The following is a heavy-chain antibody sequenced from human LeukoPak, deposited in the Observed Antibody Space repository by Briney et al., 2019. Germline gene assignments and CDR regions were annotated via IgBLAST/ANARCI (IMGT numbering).Heavy chain of an antibody. V-gene: IGHV3-30*04. CDR1: GFTFSSYA. CDR3: AREGSLDYGDYSYYFDY. J-gene: IGHJ4*02. CDR2: ISYDGSNK. Sequence: GGSLRLSCAASGFTFSSYAMHWVRQAPGKGLEWVAVISYDGSNKYYADSVKGRFTISRGNSKNTLYLQMNSLRAEDTAVHYCAREGSLDYGDYSYYFDYWGQGTLVTVSS. D-gene: IGHD4-17*01.